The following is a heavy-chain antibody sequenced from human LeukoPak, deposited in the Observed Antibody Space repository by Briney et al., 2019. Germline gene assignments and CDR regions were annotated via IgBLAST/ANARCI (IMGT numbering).Heavy chain of an antibody. J-gene: IGHJ3*01. CDR1: GLTFSRYA. V-gene: IGHV3-23*01. CDR3: VQEGPRGLAFDV. Sequence: GGSLRLSCAVSGLTFSRYAMSWVRQAPGKGLEWVSAISESGSGTYYADFVKGRFAISRDNSKNTLYLQMNSLRAEDSALYYCVQEGPRGLAFDVWGQGTRVTVSS. CDR2: ISESGSGT.